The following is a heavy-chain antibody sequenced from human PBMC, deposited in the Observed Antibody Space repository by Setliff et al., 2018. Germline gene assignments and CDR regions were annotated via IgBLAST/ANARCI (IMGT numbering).Heavy chain of an antibody. V-gene: IGHV1-69*05. CDR2: IIPMFGTP. J-gene: IGHJ6*03. CDR1: GYSFTNYA. D-gene: IGHD2-15*01. CDR3: ATERGLVVSATDYYYYMDV. Sequence: SVKVSCKTSGYSFTNYAISWVRQAPGQGLEWMGGIIPMFGTPAYAQKFQDRVTITTDESTSTAYMELSSLRSEDTAIYYCATERGLVVSATDYYYYMDVWGKGTTVTVSS.